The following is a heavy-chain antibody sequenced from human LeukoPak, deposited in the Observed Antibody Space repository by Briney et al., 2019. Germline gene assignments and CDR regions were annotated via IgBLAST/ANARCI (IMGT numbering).Heavy chain of an antibody. Sequence: GGSLRLSCAASGFSISTYSMSWLRQAPGKGLEWVSTMSSGGGLYYADSVKGRFTMSRDNAKNSVYLEMNSLRAEDTAVFYRARDSSAWSRDYWGQGTLVTVS. D-gene: IGHD6-19*01. CDR1: GFSISTYS. CDR2: MSSGGGL. CDR3: ARDSSAWSRDY. J-gene: IGHJ4*02. V-gene: IGHV3-21*06.